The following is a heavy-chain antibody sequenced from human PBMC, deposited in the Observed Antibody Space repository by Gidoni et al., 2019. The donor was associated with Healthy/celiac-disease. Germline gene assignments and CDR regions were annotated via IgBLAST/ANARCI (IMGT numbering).Heavy chain of an antibody. J-gene: IGHJ4*02. D-gene: IGHD3-22*01. Sequence: QVQLVESGGGVVQPGRSLRLSCAASGFTFSSYAMHWVRQAPGKGLEWVAVISYDGINKYYADSVKGRFTISRDNSKNTLYLQMNSLRAEDTAVYYCARGEYYDSSGYYYVWGQGTLVTVSS. CDR1: GFTFSSYA. V-gene: IGHV3-30-3*01. CDR3: ARGEYYDSSGYYYV. CDR2: ISYDGINK.